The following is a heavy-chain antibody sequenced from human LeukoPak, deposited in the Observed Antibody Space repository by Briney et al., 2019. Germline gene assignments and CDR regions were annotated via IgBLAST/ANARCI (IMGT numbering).Heavy chain of an antibody. V-gene: IGHV4-61*10. J-gene: IGHJ6*04. CDR1: GGSISSGSYY. Sequence: SETLSLTCTVSGGSISSGSYYWSWIRQPAGKGLEWIGYIYYSGSTYYNPSLKSRVTISVDTSKNQFSLKLSSVTAADTAVYYCARGLDYGDFQMDVWGKGTTVTVSS. CDR2: IYYSGST. CDR3: ARGLDYGDFQMDV. D-gene: IGHD4-17*01.